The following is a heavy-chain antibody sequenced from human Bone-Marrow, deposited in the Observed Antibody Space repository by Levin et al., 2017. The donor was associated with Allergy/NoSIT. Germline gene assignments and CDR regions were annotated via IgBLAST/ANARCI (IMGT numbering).Heavy chain of an antibody. Sequence: GESLKISCKASGFPFIDYNINWVRQASGQGLEWMGWVNPYSGNTGYAQKFQGRVTMTRDNSLTTAYMELSSLRSEDTAVYYCARGAFRKAWFDPWGQGTLVTVSS. D-gene: IGHD3-3*02. CDR3: ARGAFRKAWFDP. CDR2: VNPYSGNT. V-gene: IGHV1-8*01. J-gene: IGHJ5*02. CDR1: GFPFIDYN.